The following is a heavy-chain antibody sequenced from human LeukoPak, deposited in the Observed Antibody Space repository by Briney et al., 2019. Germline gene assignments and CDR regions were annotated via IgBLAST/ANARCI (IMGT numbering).Heavy chain of an antibody. CDR3: ARVEDSSGYYYGRGIHYYYYYMDV. Sequence: SVKVSCKASGGTFSSYAISWVRQAPGQGLEWMGGIIPIFGTANYAQKFQGRVTITADESTSTAYRELSSLRSEDTAVYYCARVEDSSGYYYGRGIHYYYYYMDVWGKGTTVTVSS. J-gene: IGHJ6*03. CDR2: IIPIFGTA. V-gene: IGHV1-69*13. D-gene: IGHD3-22*01. CDR1: GGTFSSYA.